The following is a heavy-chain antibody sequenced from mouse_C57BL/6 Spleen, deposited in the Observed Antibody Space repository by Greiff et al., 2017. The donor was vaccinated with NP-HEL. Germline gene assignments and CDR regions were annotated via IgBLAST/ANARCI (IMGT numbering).Heavy chain of an antibody. CDR1: GFTFSDYG. J-gene: IGHJ4*01. CDR3: ARNLSLTTVVADAMDY. D-gene: IGHD1-1*01. Sequence: VKLVESGGGLVKPGGSLKLSCAASGFTFSDYGMHWVRQAPEKGLEWVAYISSGSSTIYYADTVKGRFTISRDNAKNTLFLQMTSLRSEDTAMYYCARNLSLTTVVADAMDYWGQGTSVTVSS. V-gene: IGHV5-17*01. CDR2: ISSGSSTI.